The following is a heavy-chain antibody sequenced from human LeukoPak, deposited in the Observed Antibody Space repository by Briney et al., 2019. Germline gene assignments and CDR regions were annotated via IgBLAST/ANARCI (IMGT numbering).Heavy chain of an antibody. CDR1: GFTFSSYS. D-gene: IGHD3-22*01. V-gene: IGHV3-21*01. J-gene: IGHJ3*02. CDR2: ISSSSSYI. Sequence: GGSLRLSCAASGFTFSSYSMNWVRQAPGKGLEWVSSISSSSSYIYYADSVKGRFTISRDNAKNSLYLQMNSLRAEDTAVYYCARDHFWYYYDSSGPHDAFDIWGQGTMVTVSS. CDR3: ARDHFWYYYDSSGPHDAFDI.